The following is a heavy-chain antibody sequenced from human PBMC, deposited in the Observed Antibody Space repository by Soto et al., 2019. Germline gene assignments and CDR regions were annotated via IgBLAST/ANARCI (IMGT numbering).Heavy chain of an antibody. CDR3: ARESCGGDCYSGLDQ. J-gene: IGHJ4*02. CDR2: INTYSGNT. CDR1: GYTFTTYA. V-gene: IGHV1-18*01. Sequence: ASVKISCKPSGYTFTTYAISWVRQAPGQGLEWMGWINTYSGNTNYAQKLQGRVTMTTDTSTSTAYMELRSLRSDDTAVYYCARESCGGDCYSGLDQWGQGTLVTVSS. D-gene: IGHD2-21*02.